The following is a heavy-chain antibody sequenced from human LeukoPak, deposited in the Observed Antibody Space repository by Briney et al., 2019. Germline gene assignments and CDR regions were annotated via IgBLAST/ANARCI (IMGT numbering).Heavy chain of an antibody. CDR3: ARDRTSTVATPSDSFDI. CDR1: GYTFTSYG. D-gene: IGHD4-23*01. J-gene: IGHJ3*02. CDR2: ISAFNGNT. Sequence: RGASVKVSCKASGYTFTSYGISWVRQAPGQGLEWMGWISAFNGNTNYAQTLQGRVTMTTDTSTSTAYMELKSLRSDDTAVYYCARDRTSTVATPSDSFDIWGQGTMVTVSS. V-gene: IGHV1-18*04.